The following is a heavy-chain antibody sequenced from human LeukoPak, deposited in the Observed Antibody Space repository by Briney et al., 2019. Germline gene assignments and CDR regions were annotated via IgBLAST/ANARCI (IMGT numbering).Heavy chain of an antibody. CDR1: GYTFSSYG. Sequence: GGSLRVSCEASGYTFSSYGISWVRQAPGQGLEWVSRISSDNGNTNYAETLQGRVTISTDTATNTLYMQMRSLRSEDTAVYYCARDRYGYDSRGYYSLYCWRRGTLVTVSS. J-gene: IGHJ4*02. CDR2: ISSDNGNT. CDR3: ARDRYGYDSRGYYSLYC. D-gene: IGHD3-22*01. V-gene: IGHV1-18*01.